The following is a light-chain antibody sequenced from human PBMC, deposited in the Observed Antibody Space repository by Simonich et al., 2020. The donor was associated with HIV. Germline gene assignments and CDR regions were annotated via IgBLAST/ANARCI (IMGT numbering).Light chain of an antibody. Sequence: DIQMPQSPSAMSASVGDRVTITCQASQGISNYLAWFQQKPGKVPKRLIYATSNLQSGVPYRFSGSGSGTEFTLTISSLQPEDVATYYCQQYNSYWWTFGQGTKVEIK. CDR3: QQYNSYWWT. CDR2: ATS. V-gene: IGKV1-17*03. J-gene: IGKJ1*01. CDR1: QGISNY.